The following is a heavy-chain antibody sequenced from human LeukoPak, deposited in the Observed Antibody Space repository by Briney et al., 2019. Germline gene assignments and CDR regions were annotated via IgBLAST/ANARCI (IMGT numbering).Heavy chain of an antibody. CDR2: ISSSGRTI. J-gene: IGHJ6*02. CDR1: GFMFSDYY. Sequence: PGGSLRLSCAASGFMFSDYYIFWIRQAPGKGLEWVSYISSSGRTIYYADSVKGRFTVSRDNAKNSLDVQMNSLRAEDTAVYYCARGSRPTTSLQYYYYGMDVWGQGTTVTVSS. CDR3: ARGSRPTTSLQYYYYGMDV. V-gene: IGHV3-11*01. D-gene: IGHD4-11*01.